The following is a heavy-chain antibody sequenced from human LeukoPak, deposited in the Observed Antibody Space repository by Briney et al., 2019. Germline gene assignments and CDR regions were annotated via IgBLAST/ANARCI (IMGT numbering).Heavy chain of an antibody. CDR3: AQPGGYSYGFYYYGMDV. Sequence: ASVKVSCKASGYTFTSYGIGWVRQAPGQGLEWMGWISTYNGNTNYAQKLQDRVTMTTDTSTSTAYMELRSLSSDDTAVYYCAQPGGYSYGFYYYGMDVWGQGTTVTVSS. D-gene: IGHD5-18*01. CDR2: ISTYNGNT. V-gene: IGHV1-18*01. J-gene: IGHJ6*02. CDR1: GYTFTSYG.